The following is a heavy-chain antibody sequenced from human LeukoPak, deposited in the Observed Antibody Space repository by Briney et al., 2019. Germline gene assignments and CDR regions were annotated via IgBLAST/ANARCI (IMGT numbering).Heavy chain of an antibody. Sequence: GGSLRLSCAAPGFTFSDYYMSWIRQAPGKGLEWVSYINSSSSYTNYADSVKGRFTISRDNAKNSLYLQMNSLRAEDTAVYYCARGPMDDNYYYYYGMDVWGKGTTVTVSS. D-gene: IGHD1-1*01. CDR2: INSSSSYT. J-gene: IGHJ6*04. V-gene: IGHV3-11*05. CDR1: GFTFSDYY. CDR3: ARGPMDDNYYYYYGMDV.